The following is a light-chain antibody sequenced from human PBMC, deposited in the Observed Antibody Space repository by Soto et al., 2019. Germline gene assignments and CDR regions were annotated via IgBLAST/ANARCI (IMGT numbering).Light chain of an antibody. CDR3: QQRSTWPFLT. V-gene: IGKV3-11*01. CDR1: QTVSNY. Sequence: TQSPATVSLSPGESATLSCRASQTVSNYLAWYQQKPGQAPRLLIYYASERATGIPARFSGSGSGTDYTLTISSREPEDSAVYYCQQRSTWPFLTFGGGTKVEI. CDR2: YAS. J-gene: IGKJ4*01.